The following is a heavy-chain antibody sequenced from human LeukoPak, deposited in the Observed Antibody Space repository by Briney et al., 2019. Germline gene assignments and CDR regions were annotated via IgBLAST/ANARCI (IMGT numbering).Heavy chain of an antibody. J-gene: IGHJ4*02. CDR2: MNIDGSEK. V-gene: IGHV3-7*01. CDR3: ARDPVEWELLLDY. Sequence: GGSLRLSCEASGFTFSNYWMGWVRRAPGKRLEWVANMNIDGSEKYYADSVKGRFSISRDNARNSVYLQMASLRVEDTAVYYCARDPVEWELLLDYWGQGTLVTVSS. D-gene: IGHD1-26*01. CDR1: GFTFSNYW.